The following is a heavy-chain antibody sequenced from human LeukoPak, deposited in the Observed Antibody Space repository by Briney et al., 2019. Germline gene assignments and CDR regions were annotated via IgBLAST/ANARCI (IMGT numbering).Heavy chain of an antibody. CDR2: IYYSGST. V-gene: IGHV4-39*01. D-gene: IGHD3-22*01. CDR3: ARPYPYDSSGYYYPRGAFDI. Sequence: SETLSLTCTVSGGSISSSSYYWGWIRQPPGKGLEWIGSIYYSGSTYYNPPLKSRVTISVDTSKNQFSLKLSSVTAADTAVYYCARPYPYDSSGYYYPRGAFDIWGQGTMVTVSS. CDR1: GGSISSSSYY. J-gene: IGHJ3*02.